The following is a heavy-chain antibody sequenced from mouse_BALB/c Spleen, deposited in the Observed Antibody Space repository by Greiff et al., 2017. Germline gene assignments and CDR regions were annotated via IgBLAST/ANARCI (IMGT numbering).Heavy chain of an antibody. CDR2: ILPGSGST. CDR3: ASTVVATDY. Sequence: QVQLKQSGAELMKPGASVKISCKATGYTFSSYWIEWVKQRPGHGLEWIGEILPGSGSTNYNEKFKGKATFTADTSSNTAYMQLSSLTSEDSAVYYCASTVVATDYWGQGTTLTVSS. D-gene: IGHD1-1*01. J-gene: IGHJ2*01. V-gene: IGHV1-9*01. CDR1: GYTFSSYW.